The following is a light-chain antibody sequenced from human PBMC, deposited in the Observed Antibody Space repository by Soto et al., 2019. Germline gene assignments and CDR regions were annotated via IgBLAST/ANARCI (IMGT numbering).Light chain of an antibody. Sequence: QSVLTQPPSVSGAPGQRVTISCTGSSXNIGAGYDVHWYQQLPGTAPKLLIYGNSNRPSGVPDRFSGSKSGTSASLAITGLQAEDEADYYCQSYDSSLSGYVFRTGTKVTVL. CDR3: QSYDSSLSGYV. V-gene: IGLV1-40*01. CDR2: GNS. J-gene: IGLJ1*01. CDR1: SXNIGAGYD.